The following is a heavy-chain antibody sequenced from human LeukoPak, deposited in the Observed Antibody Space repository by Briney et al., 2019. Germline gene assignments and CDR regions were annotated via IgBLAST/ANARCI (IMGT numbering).Heavy chain of an antibody. CDR2: IIGSGVST. J-gene: IGHJ2*01. D-gene: IGHD3-10*01. CDR1: GLTFSSYA. V-gene: IGHV3-23*01. CDR3: ARDLRALWRGISWYFDL. Sequence: GGSLRLSCAASGLTFSSYAMTWVRQAPGKGLEWVSVIIGSGVSTYYADSVKGRFTISRDNSKNTLYLQMNSLRAEDTAVYYCARDLRALWRGISWYFDLWGRGTLVTVSS.